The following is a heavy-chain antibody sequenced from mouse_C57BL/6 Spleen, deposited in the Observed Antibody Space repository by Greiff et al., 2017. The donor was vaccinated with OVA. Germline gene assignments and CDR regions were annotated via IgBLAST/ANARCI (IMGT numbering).Heavy chain of an antibody. CDR3: ARGVYGNSIDY. D-gene: IGHD2-1*01. J-gene: IGHJ2*01. Sequence: QVQLQQSGAELVKPGASVKISCKASGYAFSSYWMNWVKQRPGKGLEWIGQIYPGDGDTNYNGKFKGKATLTADKSSSTAYMQLSSLTSEDSAVYFCARGVYGNSIDYWGQGTTLTVSS. V-gene: IGHV1-80*01. CDR2: IYPGDGDT. CDR1: GYAFSSYW.